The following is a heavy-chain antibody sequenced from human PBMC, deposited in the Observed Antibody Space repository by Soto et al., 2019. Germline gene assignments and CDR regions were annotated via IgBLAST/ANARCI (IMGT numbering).Heavy chain of an antibody. D-gene: IGHD3-9*01. J-gene: IGHJ4*02. CDR3: ARIYDIRRFDY. CDR2: IHQSGGT. V-gene: IGHV4-4*02. CDR1: GGSISSSNW. Sequence: SETLSLTCAVSGGSISSSNWWSWVRQPPGKGLEWIGEIHQSGGTNYNPSLKSRVTISVDKSKNQFSLKLSSVTAAYTAVYYCARIYDIRRFDYWGQGTLVTVSS.